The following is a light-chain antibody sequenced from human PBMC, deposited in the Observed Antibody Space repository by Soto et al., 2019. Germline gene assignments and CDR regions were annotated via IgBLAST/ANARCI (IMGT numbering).Light chain of an antibody. V-gene: IGKV1-5*01. Sequence: EIQMIQSPSALSASVGDRVTITCRASQSISRWLAWYQQKPGKAPKLLIYDASTLESGVPSRFSGSGSGTEFTLTISSRQPDDFATYYCQQYHRYSTFGEGTRVDIK. CDR3: QQYHRYST. CDR2: DAS. CDR1: QSISRW. J-gene: IGKJ4*01.